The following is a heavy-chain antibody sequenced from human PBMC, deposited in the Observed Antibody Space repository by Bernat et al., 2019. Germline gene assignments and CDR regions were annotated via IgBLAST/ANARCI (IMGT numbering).Heavy chain of an antibody. CDR3: AKVGFDYGAWLLAFDF. J-gene: IGHJ3*01. CDR1: GFTFSKSA. D-gene: IGHD4-17*01. V-gene: IGHV3-23*04. Sequence: EVHLVESGGGLVQPGGSLRLSCGASGFTFSKSAMSWVRQAPGKGLEWVSGISGSGAACYVDSVKGRFTISRDNSKNTLYLQMNSLRAEDTAVYYCAKVGFDYGAWLLAFDFWGQGKMVTVSS. CDR2: ISGSGAA.